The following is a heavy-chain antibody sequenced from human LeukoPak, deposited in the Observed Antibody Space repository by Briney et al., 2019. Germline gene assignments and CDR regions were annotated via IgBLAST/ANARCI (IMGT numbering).Heavy chain of an antibody. V-gene: IGHV3-21*01. CDR3: ARGSRLGVVGRDAFDI. J-gene: IGHJ3*02. CDR1: GFTFSSYA. D-gene: IGHD3-3*01. CDR2: ISISSNYI. Sequence: GGSLRLSCAASGFTFSSYAMTWVRQAPGKGLEWVSSISISSNYIYYPDSLKGRFTISRDNAKNSLYLQINSLRAEDTAVYYCARGSRLGVVGRDAFDIWGQGTMVTVSS.